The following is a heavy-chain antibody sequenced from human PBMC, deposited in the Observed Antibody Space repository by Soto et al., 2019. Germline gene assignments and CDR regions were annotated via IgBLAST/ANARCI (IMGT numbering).Heavy chain of an antibody. J-gene: IGHJ4*02. CDR1: GYSFTDYW. D-gene: IGHD6-13*01. V-gene: IGHV5-10-1*01. CDR3: ARQRIAATAPDY. CDR2: IDASDSYT. Sequence: PGESLKISCKGSGYSFTDYWITWVRQMPGKGLERMGRIDASDSYTNYKPSFQGHVTISVDKSISTAYLQWSSLKASDTAMYYCARQRIAATAPDYWGQGTLVTVSS.